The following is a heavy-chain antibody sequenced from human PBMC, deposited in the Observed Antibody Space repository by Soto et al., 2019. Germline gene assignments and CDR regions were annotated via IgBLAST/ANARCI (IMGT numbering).Heavy chain of an antibody. CDR1: GFTFSSYG. Sequence: GGSLRLSCAASGFTFSSYGTHWVRQAPGKGLEWVAVIWYDGSNKYYADSVKGRFTISRVNSKNTLYLQMNSLRAEDTAVYYCARDQSRYSSSLNPWGQGTLVTVSS. J-gene: IGHJ5*02. CDR2: IWYDGSNK. CDR3: ARDQSRYSSSLNP. D-gene: IGHD6-13*01. V-gene: IGHV3-33*01.